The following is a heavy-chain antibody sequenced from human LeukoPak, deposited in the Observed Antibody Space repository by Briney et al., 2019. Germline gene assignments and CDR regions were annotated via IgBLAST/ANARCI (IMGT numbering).Heavy chain of an antibody. Sequence: PGGSLRLSCAASGFTCSSYWMSWVRQAPGKGLEWVANIKQDGSEKYYVDSVKGRFTISRDNAKNSLYLQMNSLSAEDTAVYYCSKDAAVLTSGIAASSHEYWGQGTLVTVSS. D-gene: IGHD6-25*01. CDR2: IKQDGSEK. CDR1: GFTCSSYW. V-gene: IGHV3-7*05. J-gene: IGHJ4*02. CDR3: SKDAAVLTSGIAASSHEY.